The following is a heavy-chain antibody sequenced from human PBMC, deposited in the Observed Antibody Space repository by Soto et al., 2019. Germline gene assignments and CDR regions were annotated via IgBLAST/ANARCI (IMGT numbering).Heavy chain of an antibody. D-gene: IGHD2-15*01. CDR2: FDPEDGET. CDR1: GYTLTELS. J-gene: IGHJ5*02. CDR3: ATTPPGPVVVVAATLRVPENGWFDP. V-gene: IGHV1-24*01. Sequence: QVQLVQSGAEVKKPGASVKVSCKVSGYTLTELSMHWVRQAPGKGLEWMGGFDPEDGETIYAQKFQGRVTMTEDTSTDTGYSELSSLRSEDTAVYYFATTPPGPVVVVAATLRVPENGWFDPWGQGTLVTVSS.